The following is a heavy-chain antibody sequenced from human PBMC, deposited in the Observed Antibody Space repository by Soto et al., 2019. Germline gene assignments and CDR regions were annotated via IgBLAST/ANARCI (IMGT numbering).Heavy chain of an antibody. V-gene: IGHV3-11*01. J-gene: IGHJ4*02. D-gene: IGHD6-25*01. CDR1: GFTLSDYY. Sequence: GGSLRLSCAASGFTLSDYYMSWIRQAPGEGLEWVSYISSSGSTIYYADSVKGRFTISRDNAKNSLYLQMNSLRAEDTAVYYCARERLPGYLVYFDYWGQGTLVTVSS. CDR2: ISSSGSTI. CDR3: ARERLPGYLVYFDY.